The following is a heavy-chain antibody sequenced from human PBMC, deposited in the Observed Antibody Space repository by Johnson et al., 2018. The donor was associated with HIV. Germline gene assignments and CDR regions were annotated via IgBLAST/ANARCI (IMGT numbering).Heavy chain of an antibody. CDR3: ARGGGYWEVIAFDI. D-gene: IGHD1-26*01. V-gene: IGHV3-30*02. J-gene: IGHJ3*02. CDR2: IRDDGSKK. Sequence: QVKLVESGGGLVQPGGSLRLSCAASGFTVSSYGMHWVRQAPGKGLEWVAFIRDDGSKKYYADSVKGRFTISRDNSKNTLYLQMNSLRADDTAVYYCARGGGYWEVIAFDIWGQGTMVTVSS. CDR1: GFTVSSYG.